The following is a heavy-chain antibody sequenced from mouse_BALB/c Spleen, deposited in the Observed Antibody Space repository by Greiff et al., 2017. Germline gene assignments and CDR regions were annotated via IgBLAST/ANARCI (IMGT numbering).Heavy chain of an antibody. CDR1: GYTFTDYA. Sequence: QVQLKESGAELVRPGVSVKISCKGSGYTFTDYAMHWVKQSHAKSLEWIGVISTYYGDASYNQKFKGKATMTVDKSSSTAYMELARLTSEDSAIYYCARSLGRYFDYWGQGTTLTVSS. V-gene: IGHV1S137*01. CDR3: ARSLGRYFDY. CDR2: ISTYYGDA. D-gene: IGHD1-1*01. J-gene: IGHJ2*01.